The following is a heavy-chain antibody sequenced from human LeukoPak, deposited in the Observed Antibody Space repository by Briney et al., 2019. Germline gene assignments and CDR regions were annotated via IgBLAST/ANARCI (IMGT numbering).Heavy chain of an antibody. CDR3: ARAPCSGNSCYSVDH. J-gene: IGHJ4*02. CDR2: IWYDGSNK. D-gene: IGHD2-15*01. Sequence: GGSLRLSCAASGFTFSTYGMHWVRQAPGKGLEWVAVIWYDGSNKYYADSVKGRFTISRDNSKNTLYLQMNSLRAEDTAVYYCARAPCSGNSCYSVDHWGQGTLVTVSS. V-gene: IGHV3-33*01. CDR1: GFTFSTYG.